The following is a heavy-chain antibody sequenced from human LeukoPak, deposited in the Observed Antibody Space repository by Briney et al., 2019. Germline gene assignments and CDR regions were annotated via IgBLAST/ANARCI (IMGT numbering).Heavy chain of an antibody. V-gene: IGHV4-59*01. Sequence: SETLSLTCTVSGGSISSYYWSWIRQPPGKGLEWIGYIYYSGSTNYNPSLKSRVTISVDTSKNQFSLKLSSVTAADTAVYYCARAPYYFGMDVWGQGTTVTVSS. CDR1: GGSISSYY. CDR2: IYYSGST. J-gene: IGHJ6*02. CDR3: ARAPYYFGMDV.